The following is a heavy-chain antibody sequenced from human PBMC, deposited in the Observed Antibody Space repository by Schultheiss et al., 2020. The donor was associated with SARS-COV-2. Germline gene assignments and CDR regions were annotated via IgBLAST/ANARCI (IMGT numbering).Heavy chain of an antibody. D-gene: IGHD5-24*01. CDR3: ARVRDGYTIGGFDY. CDR2: ISSSSSTI. J-gene: IGHJ4*02. CDR1: GFTFSSYS. Sequence: GGSLRLSCAASGFTFSSYSMNWVRQAPGKGLEWVSYISSSSSTIYYADSVKGRFTISRDNAKNSLYLQMNTLRDEDTAVYYCARVRDGYTIGGFDYWGQGPLVKVSS. V-gene: IGHV3-48*02.